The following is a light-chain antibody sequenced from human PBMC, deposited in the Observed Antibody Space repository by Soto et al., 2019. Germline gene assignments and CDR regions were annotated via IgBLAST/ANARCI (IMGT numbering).Light chain of an antibody. CDR2: GAS. CDR3: QQYYSTPLT. V-gene: IGKV3-15*01. Sequence: EIVMTQSPTTLSVSPGERGTLSCRASQDISSNLAWYQQKPGQTPRLLIHGASTRATGIPARFSGSGSGTRFTLTIASLQAEDVAVYYCQQYYSTPLTFGGGTKVDIK. CDR1: QDISSN. J-gene: IGKJ4*01.